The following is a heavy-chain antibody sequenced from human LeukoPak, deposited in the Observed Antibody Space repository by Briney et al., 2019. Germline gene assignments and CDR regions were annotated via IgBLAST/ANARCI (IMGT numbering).Heavy chain of an antibody. V-gene: IGHV1-46*01. Sequence: ASVKVSCKASGYTFTGSYLHWVRQAPGQGLEWMGIITPSGGSTSYAQKFQGRVTMTRDTSTNTVYMELSSLRSEDTAVYYCARDRDSGSSYFDYWGQGTLVTVSS. J-gene: IGHJ4*02. CDR3: ARDRDSGSSYFDY. D-gene: IGHD1-26*01. CDR1: GYTFTGSY. CDR2: ITPSGGST.